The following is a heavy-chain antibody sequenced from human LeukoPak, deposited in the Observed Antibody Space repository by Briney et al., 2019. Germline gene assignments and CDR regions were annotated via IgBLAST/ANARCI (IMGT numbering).Heavy chain of an antibody. CDR2: ISAYNGNT. D-gene: IGHD3-22*01. Sequence: ASVKVSCKASGYTFTSYGISWVRQAPGQGLEWMGWISAYNGNTNYAQKLQGRVTMTTDTSTSTAYMELRSLRSDDTAVYYCARDAPYYYDSSGYYYYYGMDVWGQGTPVTVSS. J-gene: IGHJ6*02. CDR3: ARDAPYYYDSSGYYYYYGMDV. CDR1: GYTFTSYG. V-gene: IGHV1-18*01.